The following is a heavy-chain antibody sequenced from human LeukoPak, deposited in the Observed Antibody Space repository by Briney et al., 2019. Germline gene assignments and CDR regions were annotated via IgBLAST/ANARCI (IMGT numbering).Heavy chain of an antibody. CDR1: GYTFTGYY. J-gene: IGHJ4*02. D-gene: IGHD3-9*01. V-gene: IGHV1-2*02. CDR3: ASGLLRYFDWFSI. Sequence: ASVKVSCKASGYTFTGYYMHWVRQAPGQGLEWMVWINPNSGSKIYAQKFQGRVTMTRDTSISTAYMELSRLRSDDTAVYYCASGLLRYFDWFSIWGQGTLVTVSS. CDR2: INPNSGSK.